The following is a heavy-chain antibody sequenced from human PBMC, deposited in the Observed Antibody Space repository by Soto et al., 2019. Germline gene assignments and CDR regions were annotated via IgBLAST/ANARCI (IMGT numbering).Heavy chain of an antibody. Sequence: SETLSLTCTVSGGPISSYYWTWIRQPPGKGLEWIGYIYYSGSTYYNPSLKSRVTISVDTSKNQFSLRLNSVTAADTAVYYCARRAVTTLYFSCMEDWGQETTLTVSS. D-gene: IGHD4-17*01. CDR1: GGPISSYY. CDR3: ARRAVTTLYFSCMED. J-gene: IGHJ6*01. V-gene: IGHV4-59*01. CDR2: IYYSGST.